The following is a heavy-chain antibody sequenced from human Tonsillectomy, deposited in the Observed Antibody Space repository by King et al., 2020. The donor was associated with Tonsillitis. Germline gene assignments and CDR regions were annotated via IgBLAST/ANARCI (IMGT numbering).Heavy chain of an antibody. CDR3: ARGPPDVDIVATGPRTRYYMDV. D-gene: IGHD5-12*01. Sequence: VQLVQSGAEVKKPGSSVKVSCKASGDTFSIYAFTGVRQAPGQGLEWMGMIIPILEIANYAQKFQARVAITADTSTSTAYMELNSLRSDDTAVYYCARGPPDVDIVATGPRTRYYMDVWGKGTTVTVSS. V-gene: IGHV1-69*09. CDR1: GDTFSIYA. CDR2: IIPILEIA. J-gene: IGHJ6*03.